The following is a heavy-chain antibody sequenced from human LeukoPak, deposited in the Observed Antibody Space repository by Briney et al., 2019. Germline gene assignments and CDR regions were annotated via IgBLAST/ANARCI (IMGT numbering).Heavy chain of an antibody. CDR3: ARGSLGDGSSLVDY. J-gene: IGHJ4*02. Sequence: GGSLRLSCAASGFTFSRYWMHWVRQAPGKGLVWVSRINSDGSDITYADSVKGRFTISRDNAKNTVYLQMNGLRAEDTAVYYCARGSLGDGSSLVDYWGQGTLVTVSS. V-gene: IGHV3-74*01. D-gene: IGHD1-26*01. CDR2: INSDGSDI. CDR1: GFTFSRYW.